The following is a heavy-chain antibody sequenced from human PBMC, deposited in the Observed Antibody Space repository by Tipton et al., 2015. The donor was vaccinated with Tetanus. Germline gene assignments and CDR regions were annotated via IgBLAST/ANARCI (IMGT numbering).Heavy chain of an antibody. J-gene: IGHJ3*02. CDR2: TYYRSKWYN. D-gene: IGHD6-13*01. V-gene: IGHV6-1*01. Sequence: GLVKPSQTLSLTCAISGDSVSSNSAAWNWIRQSPSRGLEWLGRTYYRSKWYNDYAVSVKSRITINPDTSKNQFSLQLNSVTPEDTARYYCARDRQQLVRDGGYAFDIWGQGTMVTVSS. CDR1: GDSVSSNSAA. CDR3: ARDRQQLVRDGGYAFDI.